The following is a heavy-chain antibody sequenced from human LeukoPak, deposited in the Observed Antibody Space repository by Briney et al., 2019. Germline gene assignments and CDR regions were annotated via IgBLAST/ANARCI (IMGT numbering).Heavy chain of an antibody. Sequence: GGSLRLSCAATGFTFDDYAMHWVRQAPGKGLEWVSLISGDGGSTCYADSVKGRFTISRDNSKNTLYLEMTSLRGDDTAVYYCAKGSFYCSSSTCPQYYYYMDVWGKGTTVTVSS. CDR1: GFTFDDYA. V-gene: IGHV3-43*02. CDR3: AKGSFYCSSSTCPQYYYYMDV. D-gene: IGHD2/OR15-2a*01. CDR2: ISGDGGST. J-gene: IGHJ6*03.